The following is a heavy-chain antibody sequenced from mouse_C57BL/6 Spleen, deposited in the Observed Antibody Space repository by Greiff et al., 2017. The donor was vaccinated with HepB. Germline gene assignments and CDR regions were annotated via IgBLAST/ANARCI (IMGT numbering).Heavy chain of an antibody. CDR2: IDPSDSYT. J-gene: IGHJ4*01. CDR1: GYTFTSYW. D-gene: IGHD1-1*01. CDR3: ARIYQGAMDY. Sequence: QVQLQQSGAELVKPGASVKLSCKASGYTFTSYWMQWVKQRPGQGLEWIGEIDPSDSYTNYNQKFKGKATLTVDTSSSTAYMQLSSLTSEDSAVYYCARIYQGAMDYWGQGTSVTVSS. V-gene: IGHV1-50*01.